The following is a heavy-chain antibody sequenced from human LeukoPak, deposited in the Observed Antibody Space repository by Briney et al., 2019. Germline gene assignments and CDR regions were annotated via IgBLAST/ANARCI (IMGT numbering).Heavy chain of an antibody. CDR3: ARPFGYFDWLLDY. J-gene: IGHJ4*02. D-gene: IGHD3-9*01. CDR2: ISASGGST. CDR1: GFTFSIYA. V-gene: IGHV3-23*01. Sequence: GSLRLSCAASGFTFSIYAMSWVRQAPGKGLEWVSAISASGGSTCYADSVKGRFTISRDNSKNTLYLQMNSLRAEDTAVYYCARPFGYFDWLLDYWGQGTLVTVSS.